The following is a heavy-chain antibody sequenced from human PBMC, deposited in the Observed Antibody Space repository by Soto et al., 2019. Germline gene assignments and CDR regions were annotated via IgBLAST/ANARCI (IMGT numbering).Heavy chain of an antibody. V-gene: IGHV3-66*01. CDR3: ASLLVDIVATIQGPYYYYGMVV. CDR1: GFTVSSNY. CDR2: IYSGGST. J-gene: IGHJ6*02. D-gene: IGHD5-12*01. Sequence: GGSLRLSCAASGFTVSSNYMSWVRQAPGKGLEWVSVIYSGGSTYFADSVKDRFTISRDNSKNTLHLQMNSLRAEDTAVYYCASLLVDIVATIQGPYYYYGMVVWGQGTTVTVSS.